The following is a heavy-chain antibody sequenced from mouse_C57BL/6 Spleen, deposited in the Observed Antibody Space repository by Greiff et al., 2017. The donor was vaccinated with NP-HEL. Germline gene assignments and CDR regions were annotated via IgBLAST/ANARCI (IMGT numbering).Heavy chain of an antibody. J-gene: IGHJ4*01. CDR1: GYTFTGYW. V-gene: IGHV1-64*01. Sequence: VKLQQPGAELVKPGASVKLSCKASGYTFTGYWMHWVKQRPGQGLEWIGMIHPNSGSTNYNEKFKSKATLTVDKSSSTAYMQLSSLTSEDSAVYYCARPTNYYAMDYWGQGTSVTVSS. CDR2: IHPNSGST. D-gene: IGHD1-3*01. CDR3: ARPTNYYAMDY.